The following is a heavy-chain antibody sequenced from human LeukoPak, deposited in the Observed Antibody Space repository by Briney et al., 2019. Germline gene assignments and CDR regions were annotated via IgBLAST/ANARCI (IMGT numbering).Heavy chain of an antibody. Sequence: GGSLRLSCAASGFTFSSYGMHWVRQAPGKGLEWVAVISYDGSIKNYADSVRGRFTISRDNSKNTLYLQMNSLRAEDTALYYCAKPTPVVMASMAGSDYWGQGTLDTVSS. V-gene: IGHV3-30*18. CDR2: ISYDGSIK. J-gene: IGHJ4*02. D-gene: IGHD2-8*01. CDR3: AKPTPVVMASMAGSDY. CDR1: GFTFSSYG.